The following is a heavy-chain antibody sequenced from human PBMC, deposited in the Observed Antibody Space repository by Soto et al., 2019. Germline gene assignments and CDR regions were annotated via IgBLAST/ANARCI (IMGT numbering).Heavy chain of an antibody. CDR2: INPSGGST. CDR1: GYTFTSYY. J-gene: IGHJ5*02. CDR3: ASVAVASGSYYLWFAP. Sequence: QVQLVQSGAEVKKPGASVKVSCKASGYTFTSYYMHWVRQAPGQGLEWMGIINPSGGSTSYAQKFPVRVTTPRDTPTSTVSMELRSLRSADTAVYYCASVAVASGSYYLWFAPWGQGTLVTVSS. D-gene: IGHD3-10*01. V-gene: IGHV1-46*03.